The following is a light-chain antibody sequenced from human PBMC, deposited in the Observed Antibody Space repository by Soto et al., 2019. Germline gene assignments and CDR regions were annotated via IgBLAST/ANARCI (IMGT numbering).Light chain of an antibody. J-gene: IGKJ1*01. Sequence: ESVMRQSPLPLPVTPGEPASISCRSSQSLLHSNGYNYLDWYLQKPGQSPQLLIYLGSNRSSGVPDRFSGSGSGTDFTLKISRVEAEDVGVYYCMQALQTPWTFGQGTKVDI. CDR3: MQALQTPWT. V-gene: IGKV2-28*01. CDR2: LGS. CDR1: QSLLHSNGYNY.